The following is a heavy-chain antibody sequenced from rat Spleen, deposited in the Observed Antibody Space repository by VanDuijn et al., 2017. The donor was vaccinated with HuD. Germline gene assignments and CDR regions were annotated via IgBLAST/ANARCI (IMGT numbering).Heavy chain of an antibody. CDR3: ASRTGNWFAY. CDR2: ITNTGSNT. Sequence: EVQLVESGGGLVQPGSSLKLSCVASGFTFNHYWMTWLRQAPGKGLEWVASITNTGSNTYYPDSVKGRFTISRDNAKSTLYLQMNSLRSEDTATYYCASRTGNWFAYWGQGTLVTVSS. D-gene: IGHD5-1*01. J-gene: IGHJ3*01. CDR1: GFTFNHYW. V-gene: IGHV5-31*01.